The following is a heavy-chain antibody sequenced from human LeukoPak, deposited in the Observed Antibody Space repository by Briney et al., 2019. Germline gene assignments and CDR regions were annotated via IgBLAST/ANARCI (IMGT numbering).Heavy chain of an antibody. CDR1: GYTFTSYG. V-gene: IGHV1-18*01. CDR3: ARGFRQYDSSGYPLSY. J-gene: IGHJ4*02. CDR2: ISAYNGNT. D-gene: IGHD3-22*01. Sequence: APVKVSCKASGYTFTSYGISWVRQAPGQGLEWMGWISAYNGNTNYAQKLQGRVTMTTDTSTSTAYMELRSLRSDDTAVYYCARGFRQYDSSGYPLSYWGQGTLVTVSS.